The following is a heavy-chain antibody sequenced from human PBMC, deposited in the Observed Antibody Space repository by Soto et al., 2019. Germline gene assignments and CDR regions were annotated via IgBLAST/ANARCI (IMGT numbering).Heavy chain of an antibody. Sequence: QVQLVESGGGVVQPGRSLRLSCAASGFTFSNYGMHWVRQAPGKGLEWVAVIWYDGNNKYYVESVEGRFTISRDNSKNTRYLQMNSLRAEDTAVYYCARDPQGVRYYFDYWGQGTLVTVSS. V-gene: IGHV3-33*01. D-gene: IGHD2-21*01. CDR2: IWYDGNNK. CDR1: GFTFSNYG. J-gene: IGHJ4*02. CDR3: ARDPQGVRYYFDY.